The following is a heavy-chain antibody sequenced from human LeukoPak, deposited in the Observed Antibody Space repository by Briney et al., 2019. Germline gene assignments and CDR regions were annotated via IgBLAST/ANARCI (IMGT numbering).Heavy chain of an antibody. CDR1: GFTFRSYE. CDR2: LSSSGSAF. D-gene: IGHD5-24*01. V-gene: IGHV3-48*03. CDR3: AKYRLIWLPAPVFEY. Sequence: GGSLTLSCEDSGFTFRSYEMNWVRQAPGKGLEWIAYLSSSGSAFSYADSVKGRFTIARDNAKNSLYLQMNSLRPEDTAVYYCAKYRLIWLPAPVFEYWGQGTLVTVSS. J-gene: IGHJ4*02.